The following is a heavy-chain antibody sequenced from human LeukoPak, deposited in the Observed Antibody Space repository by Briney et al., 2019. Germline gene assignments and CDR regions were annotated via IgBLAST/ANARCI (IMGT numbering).Heavy chain of an antibody. CDR2: IIPIFGTA. J-gene: IGHJ2*01. D-gene: IGHD3-10*01. Sequence: GASVKVSCKASGGTFSSYAINWVRQAPGQGLEWMGGIIPIFGTANYAQKFQGRVTITADESTSTAYMELSSLRSEDTAVYYCARASGFYYGSDLCGRGTLVTVSS. CDR3: ARASGFYYGSDL. V-gene: IGHV1-69*13. CDR1: GGTFSSYA.